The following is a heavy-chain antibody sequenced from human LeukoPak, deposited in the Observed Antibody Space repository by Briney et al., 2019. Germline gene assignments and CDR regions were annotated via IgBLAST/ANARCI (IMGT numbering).Heavy chain of an antibody. V-gene: IGHV3-23*01. D-gene: IGHD6-13*01. CDR2: ISGSGGST. CDR1: GFTFSSYG. J-gene: IGHJ4*02. Sequence: GGSLRLSCAASGFTFSSYGMTWVRQAPGKGPEWVSGISGSGGSTYYADSVKGRFTISRDKSKNTLYLQMNSLRDEDTAVYFCAKGNAAGTCVDSWGQGTLVTVSS. CDR3: AKGNAAGTCVDS.